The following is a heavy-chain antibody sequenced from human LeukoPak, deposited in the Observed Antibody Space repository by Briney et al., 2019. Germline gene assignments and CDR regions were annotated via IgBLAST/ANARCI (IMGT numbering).Heavy chain of an antibody. CDR3: ARADPGLVSAWYYYGIDV. J-gene: IGHJ6*02. Sequence: GGSLRLSCAASGFTFSTYSMNWVRQAPGKGLQWVSSISSSSNYMYYAGSVKGRFTISRDNAKNSLYLQMNSLRAEDTAVYYCARADPGLVSAWYYYGIDVWGQGTTVTVSS. CDR2: ISSSSNYM. D-gene: IGHD5-18*01. CDR1: GFTFSTYS. V-gene: IGHV3-21*01.